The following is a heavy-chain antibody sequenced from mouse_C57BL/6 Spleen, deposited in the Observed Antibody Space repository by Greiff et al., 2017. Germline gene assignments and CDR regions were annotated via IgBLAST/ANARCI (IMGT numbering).Heavy chain of an antibody. Sequence: EVMLVESGGGLVKPGGSLKLSCAASGFTFSDYGMHWVRQAPETGLEWVAYISSGSSTIYYAATVKGRFTISRDNAKNILFLQMTSRRSEDTAMYYCARGRIYYDYDGLFAYWGQGTLVTVSA. CDR1: GFTFSDYG. D-gene: IGHD2-4*01. CDR2: ISSGSSTI. J-gene: IGHJ3*01. V-gene: IGHV5-17*01. CDR3: ARGRIYYDYDGLFAY.